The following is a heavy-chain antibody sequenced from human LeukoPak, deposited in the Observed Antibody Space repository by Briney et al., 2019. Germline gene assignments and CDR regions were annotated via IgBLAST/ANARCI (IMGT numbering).Heavy chain of an antibody. CDR1: GFTFSGYE. Sequence: GGSLRLSCAASGFTFSGYEMNWVRQAPGKGLEWVSYISSSGSTIYYADSVKGRFTISRDNAKNSLYLQMNSLRAEDTAVYYCASVVVNYYDSSGYYYGIDYWGQGTLVTVSS. J-gene: IGHJ4*02. CDR2: ISSSGSTI. CDR3: ASVVVNYYDSSGYYYGIDY. D-gene: IGHD3-22*01. V-gene: IGHV3-48*03.